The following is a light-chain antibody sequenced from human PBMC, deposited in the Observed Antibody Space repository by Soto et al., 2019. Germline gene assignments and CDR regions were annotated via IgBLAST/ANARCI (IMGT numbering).Light chain of an antibody. J-gene: IGKJ4*01. Sequence: EIVLTQSPATLSLSPGERATLSCRVSQSVSSYLAWYQQKPGQAPRLLIYEASNRATGIPARFSGSGSGTDFTLTISSLEPEDFAVYYCQQRSNWLTFGGGTKVEIK. CDR2: EAS. CDR3: QQRSNWLT. V-gene: IGKV3-11*01. CDR1: QSVSSY.